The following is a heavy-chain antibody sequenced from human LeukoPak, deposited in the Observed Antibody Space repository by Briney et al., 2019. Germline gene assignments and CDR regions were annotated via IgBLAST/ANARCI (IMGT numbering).Heavy chain of an antibody. V-gene: IGHV3-48*02. CDR1: GFTFSGYS. D-gene: IGHD1-1*01. J-gene: IGHJ3*02. CDR2: ISSSSSVL. CDR3: VIETMYAFDM. Sequence: PGGSLKLSCAASGFTFSGYSMNWVRQAPGKGLEWVSYISSSSSVLHYADSVKGRFTISRDNAKKSLYLQMNSLRDEDTAVYDCVIETMYAFDMWGQGTIVTVSS.